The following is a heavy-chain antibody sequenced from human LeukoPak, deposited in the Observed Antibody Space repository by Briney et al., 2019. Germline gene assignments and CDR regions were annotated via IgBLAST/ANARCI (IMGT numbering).Heavy chain of an antibody. D-gene: IGHD5-24*01. J-gene: IGHJ4*02. Sequence: GGSLRLSCVVSGFNFDNFAMHWVRQPLGKGLEWVAVISHDGRTKYYADSMKGRITISRDNSKNTLFLQMNNLRSEDTAVYFCARPSPPGDGFNPPDHWGQGTLVTVSS. V-gene: IGHV3-30*04. CDR1: GFNFDNFA. CDR2: ISHDGRTK. CDR3: ARPSPPGDGFNPPDH.